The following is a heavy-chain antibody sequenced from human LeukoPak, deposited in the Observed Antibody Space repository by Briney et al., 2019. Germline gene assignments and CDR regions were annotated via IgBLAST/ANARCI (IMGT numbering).Heavy chain of an antibody. Sequence: ASVKVSCKASGYTSTSYAMHWVRQAPGQRLEWMGWINAGNGNTKYSQKFQGRVTITRDTSASTAYMELSSLRSEDTAVYYCARRTGADAFDIWGQGTMVTVSS. V-gene: IGHV1-3*01. CDR1: GYTSTSYA. D-gene: IGHD1-14*01. CDR2: INAGNGNT. J-gene: IGHJ3*02. CDR3: ARRTGADAFDI.